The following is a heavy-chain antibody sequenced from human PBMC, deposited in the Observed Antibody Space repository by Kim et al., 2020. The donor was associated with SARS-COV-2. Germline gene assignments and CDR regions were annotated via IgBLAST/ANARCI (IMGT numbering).Heavy chain of an antibody. Sequence: GGSLRLSCAASGFTFSSYWMHWVRQAPGKGLVWVSRINSDGSSTSYADSVKGRFTISRDNAKNTLYLQMNSLRAEDTAVYYCARAPESTKITMIVVLHGMDVWGQGTTVTVSS. J-gene: IGHJ6*02. D-gene: IGHD3-22*01. CDR3: ARAPESTKITMIVVLHGMDV. CDR2: INSDGSST. CDR1: GFTFSSYW. V-gene: IGHV3-74*01.